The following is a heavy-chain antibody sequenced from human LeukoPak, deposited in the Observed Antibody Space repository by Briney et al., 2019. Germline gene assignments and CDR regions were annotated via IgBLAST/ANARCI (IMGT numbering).Heavy chain of an antibody. D-gene: IGHD6-19*01. CDR2: IKEDGSRI. CDR1: GFTFSNYW. CDR3: VGSSGWLFDY. J-gene: IGHJ4*02. Sequence: RGSLRLSCAGTGFTFSNYWMNWVRQAPGKGLEWVANIKEDGSRINYVDSVKGRFTISRDNAKNSVYLQMDNLRAEDTAVYYCVGSSGWLFDYWGQGILVAVSS. V-gene: IGHV3-7*01.